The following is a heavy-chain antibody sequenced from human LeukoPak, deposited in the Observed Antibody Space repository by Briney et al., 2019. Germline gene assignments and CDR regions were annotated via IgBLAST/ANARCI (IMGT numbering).Heavy chain of an antibody. V-gene: IGHV3-21*01. CDR2: ISSSGSYI. J-gene: IGHJ4*02. CDR3: AREPYYDSSGYSPDY. CDR1: RFTFSSYS. D-gene: IGHD3-22*01. Sequence: PGGSLRLSCAASRFTFSSYSMNWVRQAPGKGLEWVSSISSSGSYIYYADSVKGRFTISRDNAKNSLYLQMNSLRAEDTALYYCAREPYYDSSGYSPDYWGQGTLVTVSS.